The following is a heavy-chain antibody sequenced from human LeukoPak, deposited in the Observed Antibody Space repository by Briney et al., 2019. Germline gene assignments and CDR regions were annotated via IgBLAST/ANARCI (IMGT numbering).Heavy chain of an antibody. Sequence: GGSLRLSCAASGFTFSSYWMSWVRQAPGKGLEWVANIKQDGSEKYYVDSVKGRFTISRDNAKSSLYLQMNSLRAEDTAVYYCARATTAVAGTFGYYYYGMDVWGQGTTVTVSS. CDR1: GFTFSSYW. V-gene: IGHV3-7*01. CDR3: ARATTAVAGTFGYYYYGMDV. CDR2: IKQDGSEK. J-gene: IGHJ6*02. D-gene: IGHD6-19*01.